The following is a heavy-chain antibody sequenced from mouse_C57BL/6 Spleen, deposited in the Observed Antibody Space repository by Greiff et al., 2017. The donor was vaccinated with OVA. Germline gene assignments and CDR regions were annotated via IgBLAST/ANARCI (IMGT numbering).Heavy chain of an antibody. CDR2: ISYDGSN. Sequence: EVQLQESGPGLVKPSQSLSLTCSVTGYSITSGYYWNWIRQFPGNKLEWMGYISYDGSNNYNPSLKNRISITRDTSKNQFFLKLNSVTTEDTATYDCARGGGYDGGYYFDYWGQGTTLTVSS. D-gene: IGHD2-2*01. CDR3: ARGGGYDGGYYFDY. J-gene: IGHJ2*01. CDR1: GYSITSGYY. V-gene: IGHV3-6*01.